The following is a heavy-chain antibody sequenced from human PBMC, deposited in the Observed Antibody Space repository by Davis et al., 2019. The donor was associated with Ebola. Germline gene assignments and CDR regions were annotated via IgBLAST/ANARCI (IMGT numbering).Heavy chain of an antibody. CDR3: VRKWFGELRVFDF. V-gene: IGHV3-11*04. D-gene: IGHD3-10*01. J-gene: IGHJ4*02. Sequence: PGGSLRLSCAASGFSVSSNYMSWVRQAPGKGLEWVSAISGSGGSTYYADSVKGRFTISRDNAKNSLYLEMNNLRVEDTAVYFCVRKWFGELRVFDFWGQGTLVSVSS. CDR1: GFSVSSNY. CDR2: ISGSGGST.